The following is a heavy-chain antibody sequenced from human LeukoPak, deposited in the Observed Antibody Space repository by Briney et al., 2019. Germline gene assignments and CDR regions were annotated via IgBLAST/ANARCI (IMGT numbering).Heavy chain of an antibody. CDR3: AKVESPNYDFWSRDYYYYYGMDV. V-gene: IGHV3-30*18. Sequence: GGSLRLSCAASGFTFSSYAMSWVRQAPGKGLEWVAVISYDGSNKYYADSVKGRFTISRDNSKNTLYLQMNSLRAEDTAVYYCAKVESPNYDFWSRDYYYYYGMDVWGQGTTVTVSS. CDR1: GFTFSSYA. D-gene: IGHD3-3*01. CDR2: ISYDGSNK. J-gene: IGHJ6*02.